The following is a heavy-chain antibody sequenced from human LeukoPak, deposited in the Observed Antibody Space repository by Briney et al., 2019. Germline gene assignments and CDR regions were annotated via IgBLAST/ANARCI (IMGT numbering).Heavy chain of an antibody. Sequence: QSGGSLRLSCAASGFTFSSAWMTWVRQAPGKGLGWVATIKDDGSDKYYVDSVKGRFTISRDNAKKSLWLQMNSLRVEDTAMYYCADLGSRDWGQGTLVTVSS. V-gene: IGHV3-7*01. CDR1: GFTFSSAW. CDR3: ADLGSRD. CDR2: IKDDGSDK. J-gene: IGHJ4*02. D-gene: IGHD3-16*01.